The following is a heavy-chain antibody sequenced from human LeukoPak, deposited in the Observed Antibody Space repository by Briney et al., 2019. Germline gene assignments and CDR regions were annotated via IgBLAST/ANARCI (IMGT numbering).Heavy chain of an antibody. CDR3: ARIVVVPAALDY. V-gene: IGHV4-30-2*01. J-gene: IGHJ4*02. D-gene: IGHD2-2*01. CDR1: GGSISSGGYY. Sequence: SETLSLTCTVSGGSISSGGYYWSWIRQPPGKGLEWIGYIYHSGSTYYNPSLKSRVTISVDRSKNQFSLKLSSVTAADTAVYYCARIVVVPAALDYWGQGTLVTVSS. CDR2: IYHSGST.